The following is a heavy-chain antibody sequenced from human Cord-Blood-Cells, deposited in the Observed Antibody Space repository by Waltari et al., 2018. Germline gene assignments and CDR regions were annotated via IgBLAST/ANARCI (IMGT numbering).Heavy chain of an antibody. J-gene: IGHJ6*02. Sequence: QVQLQQWGAGLLKPSETLSLTCAVYGGSFSGYYWSWIRQPPGKGLEWIGEINHSGSTNYNPSLKSRVTISLDSSKNRFSLKLSSVIDAYTALYYCARGRVYCSSTSCYYYYGMDALGQWPTVTVSS. CDR3: ARGRVYCSSTSCYYYYGMDA. V-gene: IGHV4-34*01. CDR1: GGSFSGYY. CDR2: INHSGST. D-gene: IGHD2-2*01.